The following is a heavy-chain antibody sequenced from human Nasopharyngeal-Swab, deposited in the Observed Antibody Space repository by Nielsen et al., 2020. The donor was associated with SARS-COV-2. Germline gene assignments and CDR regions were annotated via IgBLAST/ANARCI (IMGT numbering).Heavy chain of an antibody. D-gene: IGHD3-10*01. Sequence: SETLSLTCTVSGGSIISYYWSWIRQPPGKGLEWIGYIYYIGITNYNPSLKSRVTISVDTSKNQFSLKLSSVTAADTAVYYCARAYYYGSGSSFDYWGQGTLVTVSS. CDR1: GGSIISYY. V-gene: IGHV4-59*01. J-gene: IGHJ4*02. CDR3: ARAYYYGSGSSFDY. CDR2: IYYIGIT.